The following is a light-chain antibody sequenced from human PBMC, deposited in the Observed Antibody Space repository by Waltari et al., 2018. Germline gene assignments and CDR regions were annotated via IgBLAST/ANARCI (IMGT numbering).Light chain of an antibody. V-gene: IGKV1-39*01. CDR2: TAS. J-gene: IGKJ2*01. Sequence: DIHLTQSPSPLSASVGDRVTITCRTSQNINRFLNWYQHKPGEAPKLLIYTASSLQGGVPSRFSGSGSGTEFSLTISSLQPEDFATYYCQQSYNIPFTFGQGTRVDIK. CDR3: QQSYNIPFT. CDR1: QNINRF.